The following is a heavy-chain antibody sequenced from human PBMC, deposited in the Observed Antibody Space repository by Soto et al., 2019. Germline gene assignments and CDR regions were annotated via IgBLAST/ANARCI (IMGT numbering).Heavy chain of an antibody. CDR2: IYYSGST. V-gene: IGHV4-39*01. Sequence: SETLSLTCTVSGGSISSSYYYWGWIRQPPGKGLEWIGHIYYSGSTYYNPSLKSRVSISVDASKNQFSLRLSSVTAADTALYYCARLPYSGTYQPVFDYWGQGTLVTVSS. D-gene: IGHD1-26*01. J-gene: IGHJ4*02. CDR1: GGSISSSYYY. CDR3: ARLPYSGTYQPVFDY.